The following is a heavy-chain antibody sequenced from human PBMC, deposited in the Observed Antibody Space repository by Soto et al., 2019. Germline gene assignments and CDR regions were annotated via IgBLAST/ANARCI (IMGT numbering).Heavy chain of an antibody. CDR2: IYYSGST. J-gene: IGHJ6*03. V-gene: IGHV4-59*08. CDR3: ARLGEYQLLGDYYYYYMDV. Sequence: SETLSLTCTVSGGSISSYYWSWIRQPPGKGLEWIGYIYYSGSTNYNPSLKSRVTISVDTSKNQFSLKLSSVTAADTAVYYCARLGEYQLLGDYYYYYMDVWGKWTTVTVSS. D-gene: IGHD2-2*01. CDR1: GGSISSYY.